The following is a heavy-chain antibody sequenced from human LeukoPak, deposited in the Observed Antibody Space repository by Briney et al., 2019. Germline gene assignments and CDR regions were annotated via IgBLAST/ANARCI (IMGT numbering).Heavy chain of an antibody. CDR3: ARACSSTSCEDAFDI. J-gene: IGHJ3*02. CDR1: GFTFSSYA. Sequence: PGRSLRLSCAASGFTFSSYAMHWVRQAPGKGLEWVAVISYDGSNKYYADSVKGRFTISRDNSKNTLYLQMNSLRAEDTAVYYCARACSSTSCEDAFDIWGHGTMVTVSS. CDR2: ISYDGSNK. V-gene: IGHV3-30-3*01. D-gene: IGHD2-2*01.